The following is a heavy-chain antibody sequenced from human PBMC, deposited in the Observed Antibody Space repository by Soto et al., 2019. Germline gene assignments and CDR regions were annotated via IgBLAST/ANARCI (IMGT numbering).Heavy chain of an antibody. J-gene: IGHJ4*01. V-gene: IGHV1-18*01. CDR1: GYTLITYG. CDR3: ARYCSGGSCHRGVPDY. D-gene: IGHD2-15*01. CDR2: VNTYNGAT. Sequence: SVKVSCKASGYTLITYGISWVRQAPGQGLEWMGWVNTYNGATNSAQKVQGRVTMTADTSTNTAYMELRSLRPDDTAVYYCARYCSGGSCHRGVPDYWG.